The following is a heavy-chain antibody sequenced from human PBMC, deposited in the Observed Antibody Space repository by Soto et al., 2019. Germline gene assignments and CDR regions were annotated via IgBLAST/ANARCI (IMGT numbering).Heavy chain of an antibody. CDR3: TREEYCTGGTCYRYFGL. Sequence: QAQLVQSGAEVKKPGASVRVSCTTSGYTFTASHIHWLRQAPGQRLEWLGWINPDNGNTKYSQNFWGRVTITRDTSASTAHMELSSLRPEDTAIYYCTREEYCTGGTCYRYFGLWGRGTLVTVSS. CDR2: INPDNGNT. CDR1: GYTFTASH. V-gene: IGHV1-3*01. J-gene: IGHJ2*01. D-gene: IGHD2-15*01.